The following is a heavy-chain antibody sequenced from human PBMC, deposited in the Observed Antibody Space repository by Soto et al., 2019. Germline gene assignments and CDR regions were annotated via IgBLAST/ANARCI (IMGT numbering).Heavy chain of an antibody. CDR1: GGTFSSYA. Sequence: QVQLVQSGAEVKKPGSSVKVSCKASGGTFSSYAISWVRQAPGQGLEWMGGIIPIFGTANYAQKFQGRVTITADESTSTAYMELSSLRSADTAVYYCARGLGYCSSTSCPNWFDPWGQGTLVTVSS. V-gene: IGHV1-69*01. D-gene: IGHD2-2*01. J-gene: IGHJ5*02. CDR2: IIPIFGTA. CDR3: ARGLGYCSSTSCPNWFDP.